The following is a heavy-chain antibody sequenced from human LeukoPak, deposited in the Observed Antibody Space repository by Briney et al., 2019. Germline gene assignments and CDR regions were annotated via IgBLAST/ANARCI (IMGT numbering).Heavy chain of an antibody. D-gene: IGHD2-8*01. Sequence: ASVKVSCTASGYTFTGHYVHWVRQAPGQGLEWMGWINPNNGGTHYAQKFEGRVTMTSDTSISTAYMELSRLTSDDTAVYYCARQLIFAYWGQGTLVTVSS. CDR3: ARQLIFAY. V-gene: IGHV1-2*02. J-gene: IGHJ4*02. CDR2: INPNNGGT. CDR1: GYTFTGHY.